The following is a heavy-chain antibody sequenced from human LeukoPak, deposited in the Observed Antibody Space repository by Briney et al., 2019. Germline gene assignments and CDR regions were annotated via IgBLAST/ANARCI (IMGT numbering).Heavy chain of an antibody. J-gene: IGHJ4*02. Sequence: GGSLRLSCVASGFSFNNYRMTWVRQAPGKGLEWVANIKQDGSEKQYVDSVKGRFAISRDNAKKSLYLQINTLRAEDTAVYYCVRGPHIAATSYWGQGTLVTVSS. D-gene: IGHD6-25*01. CDR3: VRGPHIAATSY. CDR2: IKQDGSEK. CDR1: GFSFNNYR. V-gene: IGHV3-7*03.